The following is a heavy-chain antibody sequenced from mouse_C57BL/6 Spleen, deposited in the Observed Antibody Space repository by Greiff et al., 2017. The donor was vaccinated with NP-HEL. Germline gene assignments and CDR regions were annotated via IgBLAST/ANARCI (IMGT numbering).Heavy chain of an antibody. D-gene: IGHD1-1*01. CDR3: YYGSSYYFDY. J-gene: IGHJ2*01. V-gene: IGHV1-19*01. Sequence: EVQLVESGPVLVKPGASVKMSCKASGYTFTDYYMNWVKQSHGKSLEWIGVINPYNGGTSYNQKFKGKATLTVDKSSSTAYMELNSLTSEDSAVYYCYYGSSYYFDYWGQGTTLTVSS. CDR1: GYTFTDYY. CDR2: INPYNGGT.